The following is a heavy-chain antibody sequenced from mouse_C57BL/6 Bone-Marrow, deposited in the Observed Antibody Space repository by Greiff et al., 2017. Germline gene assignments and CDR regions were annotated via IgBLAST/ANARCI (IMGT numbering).Heavy chain of an antibody. V-gene: IGHV1-54*01. CDR1: GYAFTNYL. J-gene: IGHJ2*01. D-gene: IGHD2-3*01. CDR2: INPGSGGT. Sequence: QVQLQQSGAELVRPGTSVKVSCKASGYAFTNYLIEWVKQRPGQGLEWIGVINPGSGGTNYNEKFKGKATLTADKYSSTAYMQLSSLTSEDSAVYFCARGGGYYPLFDYWGQGTTLTVSS. CDR3: ARGGGYYPLFDY.